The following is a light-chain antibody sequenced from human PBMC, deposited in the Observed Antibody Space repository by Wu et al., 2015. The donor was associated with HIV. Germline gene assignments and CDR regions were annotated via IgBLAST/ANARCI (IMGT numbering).Light chain of an antibody. CDR1: QGIRND. Sequence: IQMTQSPSSLSASVGDRVTMTCRASQGIRNDLGWYQQKPGAAPQLLIYAASSLQSGVPSRFSGSGSGTDFTLTISSLQPEDFATYYCQQTYSTPKTFGQGTKVEIK. CDR2: AAS. J-gene: IGKJ1*01. CDR3: QQTYSTPKT. V-gene: IGKV1-39*01.